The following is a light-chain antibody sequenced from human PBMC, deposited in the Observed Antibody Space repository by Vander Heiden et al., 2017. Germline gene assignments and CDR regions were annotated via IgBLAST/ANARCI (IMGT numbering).Light chain of an antibody. Sequence: QSALTPPPSASGSPGQSVTITRTGTSSDVGGYNYVSWYQQHPGKAPKLMIYEVSKRPSGVPDRFSGSKSGNTASLTVSGLQAEDEADYYCSSYAGSTVVFGGGTKLTVL. V-gene: IGLV2-8*01. CDR2: EVS. CDR1: SSDVGGYNY. J-gene: IGLJ2*01. CDR3: SSYAGSTVV.